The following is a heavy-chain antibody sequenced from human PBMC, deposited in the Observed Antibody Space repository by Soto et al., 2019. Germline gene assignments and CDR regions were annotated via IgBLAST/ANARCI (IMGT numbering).Heavy chain of an antibody. J-gene: IGHJ4*02. D-gene: IGHD3-3*01. V-gene: IGHV3-74*01. CDR2: INEDESNT. CDR3: ARGLFLDY. CDR1: GITFSNYW. Sequence: GGSLRLSCAPSGITFSNYWMHWVRQAPGKGPVWVSRINEDESNTNYADSVKGRFTISRDNAKNTLYLQMNSLRAEDTAVYYCARGLFLDYWGQGTRVTVSS.